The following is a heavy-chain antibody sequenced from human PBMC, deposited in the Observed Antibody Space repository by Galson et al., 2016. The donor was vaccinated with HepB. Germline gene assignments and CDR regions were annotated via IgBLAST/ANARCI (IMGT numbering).Heavy chain of an antibody. D-gene: IGHD2-15*01. CDR2: ITDSGDDT. CDR1: GFTFSTYA. CDR3: ARGTKRFCSGSNCYPLDH. V-gene: IGHV3-23*01. Sequence: SLRLSCAASGFTFSTYAMTWVRQAPGKGLEWVSVITDSGDDTPHADSVKGRFIMSRDNSKNTVYLQMNNLRDEDTAIYFCARGTKRFCSGSNCYPLDHWGQGTLVTVSS. J-gene: IGHJ4*02.